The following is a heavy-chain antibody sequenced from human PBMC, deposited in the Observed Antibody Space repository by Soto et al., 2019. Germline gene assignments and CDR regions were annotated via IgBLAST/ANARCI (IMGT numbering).Heavy chain of an antibody. D-gene: IGHD2-2*02. CDR1: GGSISSSSYY. V-gene: IGHV4-39*07. CDR3: ARVGVPAAISEMGSWFDP. CDR2: IYYSGST. J-gene: IGHJ5*02. Sequence: SETLSLTCTVSGGSISSSSYYWGWIRQPPGKGLEWIGSIYYSGSTYYNPSLKSRVTISVDTSKNQFSLKLSSVTAADTAVYYCARVGVPAAISEMGSWFDPWGQGTLVTVSS.